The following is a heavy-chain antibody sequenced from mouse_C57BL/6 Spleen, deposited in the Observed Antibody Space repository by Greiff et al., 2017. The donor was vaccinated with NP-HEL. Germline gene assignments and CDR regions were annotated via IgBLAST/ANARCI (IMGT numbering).Heavy chain of an antibody. CDR2: IDPEDGDT. J-gene: IGHJ3*01. D-gene: IGHD2-2*01. CDR3: TLDGYDAWFAY. CDR1: GFNIKDYY. V-gene: IGHV14-1*01. Sequence: VHVKQSGAELVRPGASVKLSCTASGFNIKDYYMHWVKQRPEQGLEWIGRIDPEDGDTEYAPKFQGKATMTADTSSNTAYLQLSSLTSEDTAVYYCTLDGYDAWFAYWGQGTLVTVSA.